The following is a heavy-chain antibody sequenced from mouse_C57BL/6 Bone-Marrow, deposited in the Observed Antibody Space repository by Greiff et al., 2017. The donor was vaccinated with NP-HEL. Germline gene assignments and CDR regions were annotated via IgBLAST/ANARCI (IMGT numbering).Heavy chain of an antibody. D-gene: IGHD2-5*01. CDR3: TACSNYY. CDR1: GFNIKDDY. Sequence: EVQLQESGAELVRPGASVKLSCTASGFNIKDDYMHWVKQRPEQGLEWIGWIDPENGDTEYASKFQGKATITADTTSNTAYLQLSSLTSEDTAVYYCTACSNYYWGQGTTLTVSS. J-gene: IGHJ2*01. V-gene: IGHV14-4*01. CDR2: IDPENGDT.